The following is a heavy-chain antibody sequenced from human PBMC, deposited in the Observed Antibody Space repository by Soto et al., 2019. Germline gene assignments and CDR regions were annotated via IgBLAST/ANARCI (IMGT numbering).Heavy chain of an antibody. D-gene: IGHD2-2*02. CDR3: ARLACSSTRCFTYFDE. V-gene: IGHV4-59*08. J-gene: IGHJ4*02. CDR1: GGSISGHY. CDR2: IYSSGST. Sequence: PSETLSLTCTVSGGSISGHYWNWIRQSPGKGLEWIGYIYSSGSTNYNPSLQSRVTISVDTSKNQFSLKLSSVTAADTAVYYCARLACSSTRCFTYFDEWGQGALVTVSS.